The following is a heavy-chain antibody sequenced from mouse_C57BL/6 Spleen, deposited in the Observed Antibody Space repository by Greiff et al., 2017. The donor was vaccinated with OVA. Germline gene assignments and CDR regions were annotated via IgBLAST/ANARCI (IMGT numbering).Heavy chain of an antibody. V-gene: IGHV1-5*01. Sequence: EVQLQQSGTVLARPGASVKMSCKTSGYTFTSYWMHWVKQRPGQGLEWIGAIYPGNSDTNSNQKFKGKAKLTAVTSASTAYMELSSLTNEDSAVYYCTRKDYSNSYWYVDVWGTGTTVTVSS. CDR2: IYPGNSDT. CDR3: TRKDYSNSYWYVDV. CDR1: GYTFTSYW. J-gene: IGHJ1*03. D-gene: IGHD2-5*01.